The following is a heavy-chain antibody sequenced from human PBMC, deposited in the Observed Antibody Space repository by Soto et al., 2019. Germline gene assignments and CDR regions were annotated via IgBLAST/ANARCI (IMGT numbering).Heavy chain of an antibody. Sequence: ASVKVSCKVSGDTLTELSMHWVRQAPGKGLEWMGGFDPEDGETIYAQKFQGRVTMTEDTSTDTAYMELSSLRSEDTAVYYCATAPYYDYQAVYYYGMDVWGQGTTVTVSS. V-gene: IGHV1-24*01. J-gene: IGHJ6*02. CDR3: ATAPYYDYQAVYYYGMDV. D-gene: IGHD3-3*01. CDR1: GDTLTELS. CDR2: FDPEDGET.